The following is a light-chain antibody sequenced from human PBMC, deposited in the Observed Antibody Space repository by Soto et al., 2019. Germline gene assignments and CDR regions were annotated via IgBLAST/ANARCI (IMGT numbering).Light chain of an antibody. CDR3: SSYTSIITLYV. V-gene: IGLV2-14*01. Sequence: QSVLTQPASVSGSPGQSITISCTGTSSDVGVYNYVSWYQQHPGKALKLMIYEVSNRPSGVSNRFSGSKSGNTASLTISGLQAEDEADYYCSSYTSIITLYVFGSGTKVTVL. CDR1: SSDVGVYNY. J-gene: IGLJ1*01. CDR2: EVS.